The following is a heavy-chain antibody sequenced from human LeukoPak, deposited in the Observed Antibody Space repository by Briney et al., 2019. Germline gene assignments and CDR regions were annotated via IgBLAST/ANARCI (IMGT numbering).Heavy chain of an antibody. V-gene: IGHV5-51*01. CDR1: GYSFTSYW. Sequence: GESLKISCKGSGYSFTSYWIGWVRQMPGKGLEWMGIIYPGGSDTRYSPSFQGQVTISADKSISTAYLQWSSLKASDTAMYYCARPIYSSGWKFDYWGQGTLVTVSS. D-gene: IGHD6-19*01. CDR2: IYPGGSDT. CDR3: ARPIYSSGWKFDY. J-gene: IGHJ4*02.